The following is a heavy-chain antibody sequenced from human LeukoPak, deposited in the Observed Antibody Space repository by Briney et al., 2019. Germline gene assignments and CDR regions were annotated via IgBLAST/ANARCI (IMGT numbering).Heavy chain of an antibody. CDR2: ISAYNGNT. D-gene: IGHD3-10*01. CDR1: GYTFTSYG. CDR3: ARSGLGSSRDYYYYYGMDV. Sequence: GASVKVSCKASGYTFTSYGISWVRQAPGQGLEWMGWISAYNGNTNYAQRLQGRVTMTTDTSTSTAYMELRSLRSDDTAVYYCARSGLGSSRDYYYYYGMDVWGQGTTVNVSS. V-gene: IGHV1-18*01. J-gene: IGHJ6*02.